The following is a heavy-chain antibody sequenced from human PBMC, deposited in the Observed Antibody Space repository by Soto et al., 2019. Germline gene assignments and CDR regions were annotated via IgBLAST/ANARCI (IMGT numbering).Heavy chain of an antibody. J-gene: IGHJ4*02. CDR2: IIPIFGTA. CDR1: GGTFSSYA. D-gene: IGHD5-12*01. Sequence: SVKVSCKASGGTFSSYAISWVRQAPGQGLEWMGGIIPIFGTANYAQKFQGRVTITADESTSTAYMELSSLRSEDTAVYYCARDGDGYNNFDYWGQGTLVTVPS. V-gene: IGHV1-69*13. CDR3: ARDGDGYNNFDY.